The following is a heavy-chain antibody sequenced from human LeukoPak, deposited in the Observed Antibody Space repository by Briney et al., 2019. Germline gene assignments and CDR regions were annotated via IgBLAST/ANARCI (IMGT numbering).Heavy chain of an antibody. D-gene: IGHD2-21*02. CDR1: GGSISSYY. J-gene: IGHJ2*01. CDR3: ARAPWSDCDGDCYLPYWYFDL. Sequence: SETLSLPCTVSGGSISSYYWSWIRQPPGKGLEWIGYIYYSGSTNYNASLKSRVTISVDTSKNQFSLKLSSVTAADTAVYYCARAPWSDCDGDCYLPYWYFDLWGRGTLVTVSS. CDR2: IYYSGST. V-gene: IGHV4-59*01.